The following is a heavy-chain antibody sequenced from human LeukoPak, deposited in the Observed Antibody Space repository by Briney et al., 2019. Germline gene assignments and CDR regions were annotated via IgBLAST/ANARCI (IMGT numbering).Heavy chain of an antibody. V-gene: IGHV3-53*01. J-gene: IGHJ5*02. CDR3: ARGRGGGGSSNNWFDP. D-gene: IGHD2-15*01. CDR2: MYSGGNT. CDR1: GFTVSRNY. Sequence: GGSLRLSCAASGFTVSRNYMSWVRQAPGKGLEWVSVMYSGGNTYYADSVKGGFTIYRDNSKNTLYLQMNSLRAEDTAVYYCARGRGGGGSSNNWFDPLGPGNPGHRLL.